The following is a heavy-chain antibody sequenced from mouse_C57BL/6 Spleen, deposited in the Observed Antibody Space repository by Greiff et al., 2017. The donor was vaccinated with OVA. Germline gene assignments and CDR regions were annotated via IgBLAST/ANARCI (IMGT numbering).Heavy chain of an antibody. V-gene: IGHV1-81*01. CDR2: IYPRSGNT. CDR1: GYTFTSYG. CDR3: APIYYDYDEGECDY. Sequence: QVQLKESGAELARPGASVKLSCKASGYTFTSYGISWVKQRTGQGLEWIGEIYPRSGNTYYNEKFKGKATLTADKSSSTAYMELRSLTSEDSAVYFCAPIYYDYDEGECDYWGQGTTLTVSS. D-gene: IGHD2-4*01. J-gene: IGHJ2*01.